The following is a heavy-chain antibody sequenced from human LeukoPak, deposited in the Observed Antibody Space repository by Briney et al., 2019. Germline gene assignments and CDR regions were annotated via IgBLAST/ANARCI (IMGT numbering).Heavy chain of an antibody. CDR2: ISYDGSDK. CDR1: GFAFSSYA. J-gene: IGHJ6*02. D-gene: IGHD2-2*01. CDR3: AGSSTSCYLSCYYYGMDV. V-gene: IGHV3-30-3*01. Sequence: GGSLRLPCAASGFAFSSYAMHWVRQAPGKGLEWVAVISYDGSDKYYADSVKGRFTISRDNSKNTLYLQMNSLRAEDTAVYYCAGSSTSCYLSCYYYGMDVWGQGTTVTVSS.